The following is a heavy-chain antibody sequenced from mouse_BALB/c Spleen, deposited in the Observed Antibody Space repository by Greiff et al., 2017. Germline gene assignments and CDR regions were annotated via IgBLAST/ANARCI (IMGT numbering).Heavy chain of an antibody. CDR2: INPNNGGT. CDR1: GYTFTEYT. CDR3: ARWEVRRGYYFDY. D-gene: IGHD2-14*01. J-gene: IGHJ2*01. V-gene: IGHV1-18*01. Sequence: EVNLVESGPELVKPGASVKISCKTSGYTFTEYTMHWVKQSHGKSLEWIGGINPNNGGTSYNQKFKGKATLTVDKSSSTAYMELRSLTSEDSAVYYCARWEVRRGYYFDYWGQGTTLTVSS.